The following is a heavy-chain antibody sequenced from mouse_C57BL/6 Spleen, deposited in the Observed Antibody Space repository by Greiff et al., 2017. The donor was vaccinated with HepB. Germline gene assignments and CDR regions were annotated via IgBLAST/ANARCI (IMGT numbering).Heavy chain of an antibody. CDR1: GYTFTDYY. CDR2: INPNNGGT. V-gene: IGHV1-26*01. Sequence: VQLQQSGPELVKPGASVKISCKASGYTFTDYYMNWVKQSHGKSLEWIGDINPNNGGTSYNQKFKGKATLTVDKSSSTAYMELRSLTSEDSAVYYCARYQGYYAMDYWGQGTSVTVSS. J-gene: IGHJ4*01. CDR3: ARYQGYYAMDY.